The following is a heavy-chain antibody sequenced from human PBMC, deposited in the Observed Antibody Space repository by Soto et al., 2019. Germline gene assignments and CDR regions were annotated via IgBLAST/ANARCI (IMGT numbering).Heavy chain of an antibody. D-gene: IGHD3-22*01. Sequence: SGPTLVNPTQTLTLTCTFSGFSLSTSGMCVSWIRQPPGKALEWLALIDWDDDKYYSTSLKTRLTISKDTSKNQVVLTMTNMDLVDTATFYFARFRAYYYDSSDPYYFDYWGQGTLVTVSS. J-gene: IGHJ4*02. CDR3: ARFRAYYYDSSDPYYFDY. V-gene: IGHV2-70*01. CDR1: GFSLSTSGMC. CDR2: IDWDDDK.